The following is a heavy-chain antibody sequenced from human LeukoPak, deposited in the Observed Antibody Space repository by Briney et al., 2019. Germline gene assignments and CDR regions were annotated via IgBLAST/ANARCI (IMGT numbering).Heavy chain of an antibody. J-gene: IGHJ6*02. Sequence: SETLSLTCAVYGGSFSGYYWSWIRQPPGKGLEWIGYIYYSGSTNYNPSLKSRVTILVDTSKNQFSLKLSSVTAADTAVYYCARVLGTRYYYYGMDVWGQGTTVTVSS. V-gene: IGHV4-59*01. CDR1: GGSFSGYY. D-gene: IGHD7-27*01. CDR2: IYYSGST. CDR3: ARVLGTRYYYYGMDV.